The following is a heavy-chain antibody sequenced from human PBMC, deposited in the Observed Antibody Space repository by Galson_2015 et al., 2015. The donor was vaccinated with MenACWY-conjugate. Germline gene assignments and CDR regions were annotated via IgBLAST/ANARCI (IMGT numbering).Heavy chain of an antibody. Sequence: RQPPGQGLEWVGTIYYTGNTYYNPSLKSRVTILADFSKNRFSLKLTSVTAADTAVYYCGRSPISGLFCPNDSCYATWGQGTLVAVSS. D-gene: IGHD2-2*01. V-gene: IGHV4-30-2*03. CDR2: IYYTGNT. CDR3: GRSPISGLFCPNDSCYAT. J-gene: IGHJ4*02.